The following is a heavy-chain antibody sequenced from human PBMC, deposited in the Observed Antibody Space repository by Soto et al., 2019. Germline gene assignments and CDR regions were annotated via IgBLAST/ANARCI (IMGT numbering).Heavy chain of an antibody. CDR3: ARGRAVARGVSYYYYYGMDV. V-gene: IGHV4-59*01. CDR1: GGSISSYY. Sequence: PSETLSLTCTVSGGSISSYYWSWIRQPPGKGLEWIGYIYYSGSTNYNPSLKSRVTISVDTSKNQFSLKLSSVTAADTAVYYCARGRAVARGVSYYYYYGMDVWGQGTTVTVSS. D-gene: IGHD3-10*01. CDR2: IYYSGST. J-gene: IGHJ6*02.